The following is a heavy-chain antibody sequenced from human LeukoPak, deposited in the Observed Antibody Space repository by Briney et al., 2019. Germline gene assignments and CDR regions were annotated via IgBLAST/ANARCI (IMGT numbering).Heavy chain of an antibody. Sequence: SETLSLTCTVSGGSISSYYWSWLRQPPGKGLEWIGYIYYSGSTNYNPSLKSRVTISVDTSKNQFSLKLSSVTAADTAVYYCARSLDGYGDFIPLYYYYGMDVWGQGTTVTVSS. CDR1: GGSISSYY. CDR2: IYYSGST. V-gene: IGHV4-59*08. D-gene: IGHD4-17*01. J-gene: IGHJ6*02. CDR3: ARSLDGYGDFIPLYYYYGMDV.